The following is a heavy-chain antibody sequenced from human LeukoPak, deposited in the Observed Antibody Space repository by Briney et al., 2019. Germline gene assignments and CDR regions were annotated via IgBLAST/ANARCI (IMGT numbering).Heavy chain of an antibody. CDR2: ISSSSSTI. V-gene: IGHV3-48*01. J-gene: IGHJ4*02. Sequence: GGSLRLSCAASGFTFSSYWMSWVRQAPGKGLEWISYISSSSSTIYYADSVKGRFTISRDNAKNSLYLQMNSLRAEATAVYYCARDEGLITMVRGVPDYWGQGTLVTVSS. CDR1: GFTFSSYW. CDR3: ARDEGLITMVRGVPDY. D-gene: IGHD3-10*01.